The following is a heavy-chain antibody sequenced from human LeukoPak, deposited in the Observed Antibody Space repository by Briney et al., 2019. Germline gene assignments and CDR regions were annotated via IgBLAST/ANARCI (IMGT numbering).Heavy chain of an antibody. CDR1: GGTLSPYG. Sequence: GMSLRLSCAASGGTLSPYGMHWVRQAPGKGLEGVAVISYEGGTQHYADSVKGRFIISRDNPRNTLYLQMNILRTEDTAVYYCAKEGTPQVSTWYDLWGQGTQVIVSS. D-gene: IGHD3-10*01. J-gene: IGHJ5*02. V-gene: IGHV3-30*18. CDR2: ISYEGGTQ. CDR3: AKEGTPQVSTWYDL.